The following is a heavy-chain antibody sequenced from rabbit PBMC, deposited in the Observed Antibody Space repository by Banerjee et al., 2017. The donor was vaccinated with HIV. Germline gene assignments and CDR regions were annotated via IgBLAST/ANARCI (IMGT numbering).Heavy chain of an antibody. Sequence: QEQLEESGGDLVKPGASLTLTCKASGFTLSNYWICWVRQAPGKGLEWIACIYTGDGNTHYASWAKGRFTISKTSSTVDLKMTSLTAADTATYFCARGGGGDAGYGSLALWGPGTLVTVS. CDR1: GFTLSNYW. J-gene: IGHJ4*01. D-gene: IGHD4-2*01. V-gene: IGHV1S45*01. CDR3: ARGGGGDAGYGSLAL. CDR2: IYTGDGNT.